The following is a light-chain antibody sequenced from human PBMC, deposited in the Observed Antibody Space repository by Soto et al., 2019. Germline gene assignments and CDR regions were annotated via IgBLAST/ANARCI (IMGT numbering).Light chain of an antibody. V-gene: IGKV3-11*01. J-gene: IGKJ2*01. CDR3: QQRSNWPQYT. Sequence: EIVLTQSPATLSLSPGERDTLSCRASQSVSSYLAWYQQKPGQAPRLLIYDASNRATGIPARFSGSGSGTDFTLTISSLEPEDFAVYYCQQRSNWPQYTFCQGTKLEIK. CDR2: DAS. CDR1: QSVSSY.